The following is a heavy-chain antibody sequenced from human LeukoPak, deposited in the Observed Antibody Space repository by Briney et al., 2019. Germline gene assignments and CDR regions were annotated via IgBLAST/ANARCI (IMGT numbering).Heavy chain of an antibody. CDR3: ARDRGLEYYYDSSGCADAFDI. CDR2: ISAYNGNT. V-gene: IGHV1-18*01. CDR1: GYTFTSYG. Sequence: GASVKVSCKASGYTFTSYGISWVRQAPGQGLEWMGWISAYNGNTNYAQKLQGRVTMTTDTSTSRAYMELRSLGSDDTAVYYCARDRGLEYYYDSSGCADAFDIWGQGTMVTVSS. D-gene: IGHD3-22*01. J-gene: IGHJ3*02.